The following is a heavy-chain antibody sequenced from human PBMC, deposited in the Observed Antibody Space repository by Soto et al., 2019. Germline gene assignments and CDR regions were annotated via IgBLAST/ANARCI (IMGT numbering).Heavy chain of an antibody. CDR2: IHYSGTT. V-gene: IGHV4-59*01. D-gene: IGHD2-8*01. J-gene: IGHJ4*01. CDR3: ARYISYAIDY. Sequence: VQLQESGPGLVKPSETLSLTCTVSGTSISSYYWSWIRQPPGKGLEWIANIHYSGTTNYNPSLVRAVAPSEDTTKTQFSLKMTSGTAAARARYLWARYISYAIDYRGRGPLVTSSS. CDR1: GTSISSYY.